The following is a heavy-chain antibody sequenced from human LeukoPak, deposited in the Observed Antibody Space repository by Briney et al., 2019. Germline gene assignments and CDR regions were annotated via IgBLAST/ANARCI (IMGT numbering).Heavy chain of an antibody. CDR3: ARHVEQWLTPFDY. V-gene: IGHV4-59*08. CDR1: GGSISSYY. D-gene: IGHD6-19*01. Sequence: SETLSLTCTVPGGSISSYYWSWIRQPPGKGLEWIGYIYYSGRTNYNPSLKSRVTISVDTSKNQFSLKLTSVTAADTAVYYCARHVEQWLTPFDYWGQGTLVTVSS. CDR2: IYYSGRT. J-gene: IGHJ4*02.